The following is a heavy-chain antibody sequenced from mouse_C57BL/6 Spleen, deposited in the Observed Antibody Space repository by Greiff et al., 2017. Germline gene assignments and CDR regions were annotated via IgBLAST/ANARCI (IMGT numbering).Heavy chain of an antibody. J-gene: IGHJ2*01. Sequence: EVKLVESGPELVKPGASVKISCKASGYSFTGYYMNWVKQSPEKSLEWIGEINPSTGGTTYNQKFKAKATLTVDKSSSTAYMQLKSLTSEDSAVYYCARAYYYGSSRYYFDYWGQGTTLTVAS. CDR3: ARAYYYGSSRYYFDY. CDR2: INPSTGGT. V-gene: IGHV1-42*01. CDR1: GYSFTGYY. D-gene: IGHD1-1*01.